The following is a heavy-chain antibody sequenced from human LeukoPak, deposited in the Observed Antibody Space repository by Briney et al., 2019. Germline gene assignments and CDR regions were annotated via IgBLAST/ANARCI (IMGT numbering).Heavy chain of an antibody. CDR3: TTVQDYGEAGD. D-gene: IGHD4-17*01. V-gene: IGHV3-15*01. J-gene: IGHJ4*02. Sequence: GGSLRLSCTASGSSGFTFISAWMSWVRQAPGKGLEWVGRIKSKTDGGTTDYAAPVKGGFTISRDDSKTTVFLQMNSLKTEDTAGYYCTTVQDYGEAGDWGQGTLVTVSS. CDR2: IKSKTDGGTT. CDR1: GFTFISAW.